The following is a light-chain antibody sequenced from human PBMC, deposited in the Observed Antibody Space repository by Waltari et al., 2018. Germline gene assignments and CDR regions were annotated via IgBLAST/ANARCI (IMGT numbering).Light chain of an antibody. CDR3: IQYNGAPRT. CDR1: QNINTW. Sequence: DIQMTQPPSTLSASVGDRVTLTCRASQNINTWLAWHQQKPGKAPKLLIYKASSLESGVPSRFSGSGSGTEFTLTISSLQPDDFATYYCIQYNGAPRTFGQGTKVEVK. V-gene: IGKV1-5*03. CDR2: KAS. J-gene: IGKJ1*01.